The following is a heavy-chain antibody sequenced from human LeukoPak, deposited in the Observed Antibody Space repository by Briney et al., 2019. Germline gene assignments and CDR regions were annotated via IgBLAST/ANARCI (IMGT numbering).Heavy chain of an antibody. Sequence: GGSLRLSCVGSGFTFIEHEMNWVRQTPGKGLEWVASITSGSDYIYYADSVKGRFTISRDNAKNSLYLQMNSLRAEDTAVYFCARSITMIVDWFDPWGQGTLVTVSS. V-gene: IGHV3-21*01. CDR2: ITSGSDYI. J-gene: IGHJ5*02. CDR3: ARSITMIVDWFDP. CDR1: GFTFIEHE. D-gene: IGHD3-22*01.